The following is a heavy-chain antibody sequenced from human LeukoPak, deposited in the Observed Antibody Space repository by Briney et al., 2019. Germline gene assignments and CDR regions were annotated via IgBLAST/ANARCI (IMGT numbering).Heavy chain of an antibody. CDR2: ISHSGST. D-gene: IGHD3-3*01. CDR3: ARGRRTYDFWSGYYDAFDI. J-gene: IGHJ3*02. CDR1: GGPFSGYY. Sequence: SETLSLTCAVYGGPFSGYYLSWIRQPPGKGLEWIGEISHSGSTNCNPSLRSRVTISVDTSKNQFSLKVSSVTAADTAVYYCARGRRTYDFWSGYYDAFDIWGQGTMVTVS. V-gene: IGHV4-34*01.